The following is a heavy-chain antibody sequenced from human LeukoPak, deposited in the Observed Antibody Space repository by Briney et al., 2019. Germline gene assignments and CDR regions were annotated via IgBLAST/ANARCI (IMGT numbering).Heavy chain of an antibody. CDR3: ARDLGDSFDY. Sequence: GASVKVSCKASGGTFSNYAINLVRQAPGQGLEWMGGIIPIFGTASYAQKFQGRVTITADESTSTAYMELSSLRSEDTAVYYCARDLGDSFDYWGQGTLVTVSS. J-gene: IGHJ4*02. CDR1: GGTFSNYA. CDR2: IIPIFGTA. V-gene: IGHV1-69*13. D-gene: IGHD3-10*01.